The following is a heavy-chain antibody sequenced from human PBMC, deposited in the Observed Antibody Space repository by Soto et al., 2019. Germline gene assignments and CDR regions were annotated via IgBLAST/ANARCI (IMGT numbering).Heavy chain of an antibody. Sequence: QVQVVQSGTAVKKPGSSVKVSCKASGDTFSFYTINWVRQAPGLGLEWVGRINPIVSMSNYAQKFQGRVSMTADKSTSTAYMELRSLRSDDTAMYFCAASYGSGYRAFDYWGQGALVIVSS. J-gene: IGHJ4*02. CDR2: INPIVSMS. CDR1: GDTFSFYT. CDR3: AASYGSGYRAFDY. D-gene: IGHD3-10*01. V-gene: IGHV1-69*02.